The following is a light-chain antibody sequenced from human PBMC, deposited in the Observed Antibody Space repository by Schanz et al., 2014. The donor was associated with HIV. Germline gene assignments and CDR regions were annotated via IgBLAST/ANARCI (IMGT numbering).Light chain of an antibody. CDR2: GNS. CDR3: QSYDSSLSGSV. J-gene: IGLJ7*01. V-gene: IGLV1-40*01. Sequence: QSVLTQPPSVSGAPGQRVTISCPGSSSNIGAGYDVHWYQHLQGTAPKLLIYGNSNRPSGVPDRFSGSKSGTSASLAITGLQAEDEADYYCQSYDSSLSGSVFGGGTQLTVL. CDR1: SSNIGAGYD.